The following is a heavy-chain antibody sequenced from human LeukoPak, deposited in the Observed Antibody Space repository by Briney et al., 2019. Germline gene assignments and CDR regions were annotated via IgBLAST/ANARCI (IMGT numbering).Heavy chain of an antibody. V-gene: IGHV3-15*01. D-gene: IGHD3-22*01. CDR1: GFTFSNAW. Sequence: PGGSLRLSCAASGFTFSNAWMSWVRQAPGKGLEWVGRIKSKTDGGTTDYAAPVKGRFTISRDDSKNTLYLQMNSLKTEDTAVYYCTTDQPYYYDSSGYNLDYWGQGTLVTVSS. CDR2: IKSKTDGGTT. J-gene: IGHJ4*02. CDR3: TTDQPYYYDSSGYNLDY.